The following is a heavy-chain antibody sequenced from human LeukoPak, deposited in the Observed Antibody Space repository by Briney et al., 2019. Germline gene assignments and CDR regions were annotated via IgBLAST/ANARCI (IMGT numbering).Heavy chain of an antibody. CDR2: IYYSGST. CDR3: ARVEHSSSWYRMIAFDI. Sequence: SETLSLTCTVSGGSISSYYWSWIRQPPGKGLEWIGYIYYSGSTNYNPSLRSRVTISVDTSKNQFSLKLSSVTAADTAVYYCARVEHSSSWYRMIAFDIWGQGTMVTVSS. CDR1: GGSISSYY. D-gene: IGHD6-13*01. V-gene: IGHV4-59*01. J-gene: IGHJ3*02.